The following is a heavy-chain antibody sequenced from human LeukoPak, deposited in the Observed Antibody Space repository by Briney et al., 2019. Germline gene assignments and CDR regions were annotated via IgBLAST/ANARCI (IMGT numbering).Heavy chain of an antibody. CDR2: INHSGST. V-gene: IGHV4-34*01. J-gene: IGHJ4*02. CDR3: ARVGSGSYHNFDY. Sequence: SETLSLTCAVYGGSFSGYYWSWIRQPPGKGLEWIGEINHSGSTNYNPSLKSRVTISVDTSKNQFSLKLSSVTAADTAVYYCARVGSGSYHNFDYWGQGTLVTVSS. D-gene: IGHD1-26*01. CDR1: GGSFSGYY.